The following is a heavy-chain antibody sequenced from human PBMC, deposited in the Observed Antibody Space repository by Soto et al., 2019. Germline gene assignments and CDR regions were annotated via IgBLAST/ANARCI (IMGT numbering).Heavy chain of an antibody. Sequence: PSETLSLTCTVSGGSISSDDDFWSWIRQPPGKGLEWIGHIYYSGNTYYNPSLKGRVTISVGTSKNQFSLKLSSVTAADTAVYYCARDSPYYYESSGWGYFQRWGQGTLVTVSS. CDR2: IYYSGNT. J-gene: IGHJ1*01. CDR3: ARDSPYYYESSGWGYFQR. CDR1: GGSISSDDDF. V-gene: IGHV4-30-4*01. D-gene: IGHD3-22*01.